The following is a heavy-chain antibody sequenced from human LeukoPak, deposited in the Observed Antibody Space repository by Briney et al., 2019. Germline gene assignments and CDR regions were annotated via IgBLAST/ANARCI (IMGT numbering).Heavy chain of an antibody. D-gene: IGHD3-3*01. CDR1: GYTFTNYT. V-gene: IGHV1-8*02. Sequence: ASVKVSCKASGYTFTNYTLNWVRQAPGQGLEWMGWMSPNSGNTGYAQKFQGRVTMTSNTSISTAYMELSGLRSEDTAIYYCARGPSYYDFHHWGQGTLVTVSS. CDR3: ARGPSYYDFHH. J-gene: IGHJ4*02. CDR2: MSPNSGNT.